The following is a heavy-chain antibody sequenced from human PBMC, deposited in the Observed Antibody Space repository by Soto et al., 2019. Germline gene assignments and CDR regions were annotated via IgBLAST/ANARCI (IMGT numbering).Heavy chain of an antibody. CDR3: AQRVIGYEFYYYYGMDV. J-gene: IGHJ6*02. D-gene: IGHD3-9*01. CDR2: ISGSGGST. CDR1: GFTFSSYA. Sequence: EVQLLESGGGLVQPGGSLRLSCAASGFTFSSYAMSWVRQAPGKGLEWVSAISGSGGSTYYADSVKGRFTISRDNSKNTLYLQMNSLRAEDTAVYYCAQRVIGYEFYYYYGMDVWGQGTTVTVSS. V-gene: IGHV3-23*01.